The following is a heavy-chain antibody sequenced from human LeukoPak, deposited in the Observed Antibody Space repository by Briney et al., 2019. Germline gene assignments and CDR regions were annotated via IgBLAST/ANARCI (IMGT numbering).Heavy chain of an antibody. V-gene: IGHV3-53*01. J-gene: IGHJ4*02. D-gene: IGHD1-26*01. CDR3: ARAGYYSHYFDY. CDR1: GFADSSNY. Sequence: GGSLRLSCAASGFADSSNYMSWVRQAPGKGLEWVSVIYSGGSTYYADSVKGRFTISRDNSKNTLYLQMNSLRAEDTAVYYCARAGYYSHYFDYWGQGTLVTVSS. CDR2: IYSGGST.